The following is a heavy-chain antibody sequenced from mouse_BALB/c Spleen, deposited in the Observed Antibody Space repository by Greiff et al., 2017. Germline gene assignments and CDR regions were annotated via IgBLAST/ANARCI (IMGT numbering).Heavy chain of an antibody. V-gene: IGHV5-4*02. CDR3: AREGGYYVFMDD. J-gene: IGHJ4*01. CDR1: GFTFRDYY. D-gene: IGHD2-3*01. Sequence: EVHLVESGGGLVKPGGSLKLSCAASGFTFRDYYMYWVRQTPEKRLEWVATISDGGSYTYYPDSVKGRFTISRDNAKNNLYLQMSSLKSEDTAMYYCAREGGYYVFMDDWGQGTSVTVSS. CDR2: ISDGGSYT.